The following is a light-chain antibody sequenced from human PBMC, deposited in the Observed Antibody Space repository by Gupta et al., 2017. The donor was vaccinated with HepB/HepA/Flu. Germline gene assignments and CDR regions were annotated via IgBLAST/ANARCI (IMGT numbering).Light chain of an antibody. CDR2: GAS. V-gene: IGKV3-15*01. CDR3: QQYKNGPVT. Sequence: EIVMTQSPATLSVSAGERATLSCRASQSVSSNLAWYQQKPGQAPMLLIFGASTRATGIPARFSGSGSGTEFTRTVSSLKSEDLAVYYCQQYKNGPVTFGGGTKVEIK. CDR1: QSVSSN. J-gene: IGKJ4*01.